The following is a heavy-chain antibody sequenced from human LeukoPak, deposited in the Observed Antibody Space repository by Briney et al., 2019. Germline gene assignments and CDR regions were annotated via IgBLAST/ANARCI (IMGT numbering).Heavy chain of an antibody. CDR1: GFTFSNYA. CDR3: AKDRTAGYDGLVDY. Sequence: GGSLRLSCAASGFTFSNYAMSWVRQAPGKGLEWVSAISGGGATYYADSVKGRFTISRDNSKNTLYLQMNSLRAEDTAVYYCAKDRTAGYDGLVDYWGQGTLVTVSS. CDR2: ISGGGAT. V-gene: IGHV3-23*01. J-gene: IGHJ4*02. D-gene: IGHD5-12*01.